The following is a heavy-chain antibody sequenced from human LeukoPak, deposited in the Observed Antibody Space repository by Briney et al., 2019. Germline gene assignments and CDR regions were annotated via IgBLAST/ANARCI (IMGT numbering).Heavy chain of an antibody. CDR3: ARVGAFYYGSGSFLDI. CDR2: IYYSGST. V-gene: IGHV4-59*08. J-gene: IGHJ3*02. CDR1: GGSISSYY. D-gene: IGHD3-10*01. Sequence: SETLSLTCTVSGGSISSYYWSWIRQPPGKGLEWIGYIYYSGSTNYNPSLKSRVTISVDTSKNQFSLRLSSVTAADTAVYYCARVGAFYYGSGSFLDIWGQGTMVTVSS.